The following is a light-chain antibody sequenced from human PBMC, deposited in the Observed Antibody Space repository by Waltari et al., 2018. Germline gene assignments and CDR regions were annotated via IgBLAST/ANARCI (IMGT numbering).Light chain of an antibody. CDR2: DVS. J-gene: IGLJ1*01. V-gene: IGLV2-14*03. CDR1: RSDVGTHNY. CDR3: NSYTNSGTYV. Sequence: QSALTQPASVSGSPGQSITISCTGTRSDVGTHNYVSWYQQRPGKAPDIIIFDVSNRPSVVSIRFSGSKSGNTASLTISGLQAEDEADYYCNSYTNSGTYVFGSGTKVTVL.